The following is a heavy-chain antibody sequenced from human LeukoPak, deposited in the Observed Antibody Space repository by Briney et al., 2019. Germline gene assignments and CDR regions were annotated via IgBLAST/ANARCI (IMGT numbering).Heavy chain of an antibody. CDR3: AKAPVTSCRGAYCYPFDY. Sequence: PGGSLRLSCAASGFSLSSYAMSWVRQAPGKGLEWVSAISSTDAGTYHADSVRGRFTISRDSSKNTLCLQMNSLRAEDAAVYYCAKAPVTSCRGAYCYPFDYWGQGTLVTVSS. D-gene: IGHD2-21*01. CDR1: GFSLSSYA. J-gene: IGHJ4*02. V-gene: IGHV3-23*01. CDR2: ISSTDAGT.